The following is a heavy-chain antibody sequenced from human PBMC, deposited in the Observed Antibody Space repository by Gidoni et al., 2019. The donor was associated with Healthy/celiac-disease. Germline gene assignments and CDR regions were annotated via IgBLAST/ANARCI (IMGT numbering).Heavy chain of an antibody. D-gene: IGHD2-2*01. V-gene: IGHV3-21*01. J-gene: IGHJ3*02. CDR2: ISSSSSYI. CDR3: ARDKGAMREADDAFDI. Sequence: NWVRQAPGKGLEWVSSISSSSSYIYYADSVKGRFTISRDNAKNSLYLQMNSLRAEDTAVYYCARDKGAMREADDAFDIWGQGTMVTVSS.